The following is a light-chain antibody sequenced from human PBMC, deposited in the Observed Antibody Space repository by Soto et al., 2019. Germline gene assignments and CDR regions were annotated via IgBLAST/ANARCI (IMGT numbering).Light chain of an antibody. CDR3: SAYAGFNNRL. V-gene: IGLV2-8*01. CDR2: EVT. Sequence: QSALTQPPSASGSPGESVTMSCTGSSGDIGAFKYVSWFQQFPGKAPKLIIYEVTERPSGVPGRFSGSKSDNTASLTVSGPQPDDEATYFCSAYAGFNNRLFGGGTKVTVL. J-gene: IGLJ2*01. CDR1: SGDIGAFKY.